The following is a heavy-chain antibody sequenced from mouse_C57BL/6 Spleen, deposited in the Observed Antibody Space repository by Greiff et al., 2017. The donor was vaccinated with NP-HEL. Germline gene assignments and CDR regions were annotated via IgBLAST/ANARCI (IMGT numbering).Heavy chain of an antibody. CDR3: ARRGGDYAMDY. CDR2: INPNNGGT. CDR1: GYTFTDYY. J-gene: IGHJ4*01. V-gene: IGHV1-26*01. Sequence: EVQLQQSGPELVKPGASVKISCKASGYTFTDYYMNWVKQSPGKSLEWIGDINPNNGGTSYNQKFKGKATLTVDKSSSTAYMELRSLTSEDSAVYYCARRGGDYAMDYWGQGTSVTVSS.